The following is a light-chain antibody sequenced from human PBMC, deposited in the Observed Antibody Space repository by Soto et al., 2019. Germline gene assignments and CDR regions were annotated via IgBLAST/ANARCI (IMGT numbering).Light chain of an antibody. V-gene: IGLV2-23*01. J-gene: IGLJ1*01. CDR1: SSDVGSYNL. Sequence: SALTQPASVSGSPGQSITISCTGTSSDVGSYNLVSWYQQHPGKAPKLMIYEGSKRPSGVSNRFSGSKSGNTASLTISGLQAEDEADYYCCSYAGSSTSYVFGTWTKVT. CDR2: EGS. CDR3: CSYAGSSTSYV.